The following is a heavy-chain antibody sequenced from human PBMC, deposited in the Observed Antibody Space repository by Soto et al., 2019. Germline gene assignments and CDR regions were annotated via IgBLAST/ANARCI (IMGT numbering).Heavy chain of an antibody. CDR2: IYSSGST. D-gene: IGHD3-22*01. CDR3: ARDLKYYYDSSGPQPFGY. V-gene: IGHV4-31*03. CDR1: CGSIRRFGYY. J-gene: IGHJ4*02. Sequence: PSETLSLTCTFSCGSIRRFGYYWSWIRQHPGKGLDWIGYIYSSGSTYYNPSLKSRVTISVDTSKNQFSLKLSSVTAADTAVYYCARDLKYYYDSSGPQPFGYWGQGTLVTVSS.